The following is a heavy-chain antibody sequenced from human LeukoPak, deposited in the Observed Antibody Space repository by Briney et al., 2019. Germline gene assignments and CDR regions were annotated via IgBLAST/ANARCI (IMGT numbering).Heavy chain of an antibody. CDR2: IQNDGSNK. V-gene: IGHV3-30*02. CDR3: VKDAIAVAEPDY. Sequence: GGSLRLSCAASGFTFSNFGMHWVRQAPGKGLEWVAFIQNDGSNKYYADSVKGRFTVSRDNSKNTLYLQMNSLRAEDTAVYYCVKDAIAVAEPDYWGQGTLVTVSS. J-gene: IGHJ4*02. CDR1: GFTFSNFG. D-gene: IGHD6-19*01.